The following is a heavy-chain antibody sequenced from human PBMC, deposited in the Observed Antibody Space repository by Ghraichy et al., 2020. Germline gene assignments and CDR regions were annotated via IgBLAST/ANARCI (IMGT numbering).Heavy chain of an antibody. V-gene: IGHV4-30-2*01. CDR3: ARESYYYDSSGSRDNWFDP. Sequence: SETLSLTCAVSGGSISSGGYSWSWIRQPPGKGLEWIGYIYHSGSTYYNPSLKSRVTISVDRSKNQFSLKLSSVTAADTAVYYCARESYYYDSSGSRDNWFDPWGQGTLVTVSS. J-gene: IGHJ5*02. D-gene: IGHD3-22*01. CDR2: IYHSGST. CDR1: GGSISSGGYS.